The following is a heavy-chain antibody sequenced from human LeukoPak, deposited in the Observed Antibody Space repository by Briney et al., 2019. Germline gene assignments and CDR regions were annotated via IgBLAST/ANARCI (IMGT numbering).Heavy chain of an antibody. CDR1: GFTFSSYW. Sequence: PGGSLRLPCAASGFTFSSYWMHWVRQAPGKGLVWVSRINIDGSTTRHADSVKGRFTIPRDNAKNTLYLQMNSLRAEDTAVYYRARAPRSGSYDYWGQGTLVTVSS. V-gene: IGHV3-74*01. CDR3: ARAPRSGSYDY. CDR2: INIDGSTT. D-gene: IGHD1-26*01. J-gene: IGHJ4*02.